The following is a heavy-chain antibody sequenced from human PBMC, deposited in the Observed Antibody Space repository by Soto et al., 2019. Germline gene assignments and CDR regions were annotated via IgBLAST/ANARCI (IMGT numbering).Heavy chain of an antibody. J-gene: IGHJ4*02. CDR3: AREYCSGGSCTPLFDF. D-gene: IGHD2-15*01. CDR2: INPDSGGA. V-gene: IGHV1-2*04. Sequence: ASVKVSCKASGYTFTGHYIHWARQAPGQGLEWMGWINPDSGGAKYAQRLQGWVTMTRDTSISTAYMELNRLKSDDTAVYYCAREYCSGGSCTPLFDFWGQGTLVTVSS. CDR1: GYTFTGHY.